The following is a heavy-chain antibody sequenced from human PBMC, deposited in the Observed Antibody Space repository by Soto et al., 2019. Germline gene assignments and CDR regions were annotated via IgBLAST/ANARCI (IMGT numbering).Heavy chain of an antibody. Sequence: GGSLRLSCAASGFTFSDYAIHWVRQAPSKGLDWVAFISYDGYNAYYADSVKGRFTISTDNSKNTLYLQLDSLRPEDTAVYYCARDGGFSYGFDYYFDYWGQGTLVTVSS. D-gene: IGHD5-18*01. V-gene: IGHV3-30-3*01. J-gene: IGHJ4*02. CDR2: ISYDGYNA. CDR1: GFTFSDYA. CDR3: ARDGGFSYGFDYYFDY.